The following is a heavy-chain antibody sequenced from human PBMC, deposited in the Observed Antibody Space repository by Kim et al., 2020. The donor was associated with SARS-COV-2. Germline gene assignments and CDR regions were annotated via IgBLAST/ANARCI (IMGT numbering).Heavy chain of an antibody. Sequence: GGSLRLSCAASGFTFSSYAMSWVRQAPGKGLEWVSAISGSGGSTYYADSVKGRFTISRDNSKNTLYLQMNSLRAEDTAVYYCAKDPIGNIVVGLVDYWGQGTLVTVSS. CDR1: GFTFSSYA. V-gene: IGHV3-23*01. D-gene: IGHD2-15*01. J-gene: IGHJ4*02. CDR3: AKDPIGNIVVGLVDY. CDR2: ISGSGGST.